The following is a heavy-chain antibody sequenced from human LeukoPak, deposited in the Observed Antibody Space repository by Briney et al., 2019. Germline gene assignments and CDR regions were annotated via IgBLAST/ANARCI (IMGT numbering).Heavy chain of an antibody. CDR2: IYSGGST. D-gene: IGHD2-21*02. J-gene: IGHJ4*02. CDR3: ARVSDCGGDCYPFDY. V-gene: IGHV3-53*01. Sequence: PGGSLRLSCAASGFTFSNAWMSWVRQAPGKGLEWVSVIYSGGSTYYADSVKGRFTISRDNSKNTLYLQMNSVRAEDTAVYYCARVSDCGGDCYPFDYWGQGTLVTVSS. CDR1: GFTFSNAW.